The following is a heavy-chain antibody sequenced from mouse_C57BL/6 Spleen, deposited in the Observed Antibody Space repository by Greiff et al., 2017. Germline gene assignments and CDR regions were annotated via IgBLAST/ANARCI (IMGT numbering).Heavy chain of an antibody. CDR3: ARHQFYDYDDGDAMDY. J-gene: IGHJ4*01. CDR1: GFSLTSYG. Sequence: QVQLKQSGPGLVAPSQSLSITCTVSGFSLTSYGVHWVRQPPGKGLEWLGVIWSDGSTTYNSALKSSLSISKDNSKSQVFLKMNSLQTDDTDMYYCARHQFYDYDDGDAMDYWGQGTSVTVSS. V-gene: IGHV2-6-1*01. CDR2: IWSDGST. D-gene: IGHD2-4*01.